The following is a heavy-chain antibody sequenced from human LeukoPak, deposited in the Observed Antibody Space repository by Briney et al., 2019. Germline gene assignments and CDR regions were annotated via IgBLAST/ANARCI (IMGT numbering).Heavy chain of an antibody. D-gene: IGHD5-12*01. J-gene: IGHJ4*02. CDR3: ARGRSTIGN. V-gene: IGHV4-31*02. Sequence: GXSXXXGGYYWSWIRQHPGKGLEWIGYIYYSGSTYYNPSLRSRVTISVYTSKNQFSLKLSSVTAADTAVYYCARGRSTIGNWGQGTLVTVSS. CDR1: GXSXXXGGYY. CDR2: IYYSGST.